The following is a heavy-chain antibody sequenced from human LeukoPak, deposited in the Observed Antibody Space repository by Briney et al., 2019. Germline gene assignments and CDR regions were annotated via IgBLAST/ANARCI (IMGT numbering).Heavy chain of an antibody. CDR1: GYTFTSYY. Sequence: ASVKVSCKASGYTFTSYYMHWVRQAPGQGLEWMGIINPSGGSTSYAQKFQGRVTMTTDTSTSTAYMELRSLRSDDTAVYYCARDTNPYYYDSSGYYYWGQGTLVTVSS. J-gene: IGHJ4*02. CDR2: INPSGGST. V-gene: IGHV1-46*01. CDR3: ARDTNPYYYDSSGYYY. D-gene: IGHD3-22*01.